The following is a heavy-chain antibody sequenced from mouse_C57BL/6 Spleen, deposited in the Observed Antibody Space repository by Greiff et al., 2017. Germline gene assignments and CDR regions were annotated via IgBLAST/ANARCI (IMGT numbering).Heavy chain of an antibody. J-gene: IGHJ1*03. V-gene: IGHV2-9-1*01. Sequence: VKLEESGPGLVAPSQSLSITCTVSGFSLTSYAISWVRQPPGKGLEWLGVIWTGGGTNYNSALKSRLSISKDNSKSQVFLKMNSLQTDDTARYYCARNTRTTTVVANWYFDVWGTGTTVTVSS. CDR3: ARNTRTTTVVANWYFDV. D-gene: IGHD1-1*01. CDR1: GFSLTSYA. CDR2: IWTGGGT.